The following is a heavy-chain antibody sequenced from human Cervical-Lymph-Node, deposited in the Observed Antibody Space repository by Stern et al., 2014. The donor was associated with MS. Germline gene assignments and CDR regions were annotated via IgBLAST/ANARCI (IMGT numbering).Heavy chain of an antibody. CDR3: AKDRMAARGFFDY. CDR1: GFTFSSYG. V-gene: IGHV3-30*18. Sequence: VQLVESGGGVVQPGRSLRLSCAASGFTFSSYGMHWVRQAPGKGLEWVAVISYDGSNKYYADSVKGRFTISRDNSKNTLYLQMNSLRAEDTAVYYCAKDRMAARGFFDYWGQGTLVTVSS. D-gene: IGHD6-6*01. J-gene: IGHJ4*02. CDR2: ISYDGSNK.